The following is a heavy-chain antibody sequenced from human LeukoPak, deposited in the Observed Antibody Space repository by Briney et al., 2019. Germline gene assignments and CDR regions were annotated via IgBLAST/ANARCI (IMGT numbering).Heavy chain of an antibody. Sequence: GGSLRLSCAASGFSFGSYTMSWVRQAPGKGLEWVTYMDEYGSEIFYMDSVRGRFTISRDNSKNTLYLQMNSLRAEDTAVYYCARILDSAWGELGYWGQGTLVTVSS. CDR2: MDEYGSEI. J-gene: IGHJ4*02. CDR1: GFSFGSYT. CDR3: ARILDSAWGELGY. D-gene: IGHD6-19*01. V-gene: IGHV3-7*01.